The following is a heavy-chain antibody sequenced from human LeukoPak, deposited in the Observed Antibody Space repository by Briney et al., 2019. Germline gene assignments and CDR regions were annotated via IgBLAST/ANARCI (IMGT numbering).Heavy chain of an antibody. CDR3: ARGETVYGGAIVY. D-gene: IGHD3-16*02. V-gene: IGHV4-39*07. CDR2: LYYSGST. CDR1: GGSISSAISY. J-gene: IGHJ4*02. Sequence: PSETLSLTCTVSGGSISSAISYWSWIRLPAGKGLEWIGTLYYSGSTGYNPSLKSRVTISVDTSKNQFSLKLSSVPAADTAVYYCARGETVYGGAIVYWGQGTLVTVSS.